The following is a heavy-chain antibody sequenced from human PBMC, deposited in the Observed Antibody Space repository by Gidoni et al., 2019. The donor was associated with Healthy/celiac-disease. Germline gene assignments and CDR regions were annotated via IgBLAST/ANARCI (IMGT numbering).Heavy chain of an antibody. D-gene: IGHD2-2*01. V-gene: IGHV3-33*01. CDR3: ARDVGVVPAALDY. Sequence: QVQLVESGGGVVQPGRSLRPSCAASGFTFSTYGMHWVRQAPGKGLEGVAVMWYGGSNKYYADSVKGRFTISRDNSKNTLYLQMNSLRAEDTAVYYCARDVGVVPAALDYWGQGTLVTVSS. CDR2: MWYGGSNK. J-gene: IGHJ4*02. CDR1: GFTFSTYG.